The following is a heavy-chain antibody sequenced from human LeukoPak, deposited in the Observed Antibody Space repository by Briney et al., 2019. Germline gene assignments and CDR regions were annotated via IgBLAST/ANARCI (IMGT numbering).Heavy chain of an antibody. CDR2: IYTSGST. D-gene: IGHD6-19*01. Sequence: SQTLSLTCTVSGGSISSGSYYWSWIRQPAGKGLEWIGRIYTSGSTNYNPSLKSRVTISVDTSKNQFSLKLSSVTAADTAVYYCARVDVGLNPRGGWPFDYWGQGTLVTVSS. CDR3: ARVDVGLNPRGGWPFDY. CDR1: GGSISSGSYY. J-gene: IGHJ4*02. V-gene: IGHV4-61*02.